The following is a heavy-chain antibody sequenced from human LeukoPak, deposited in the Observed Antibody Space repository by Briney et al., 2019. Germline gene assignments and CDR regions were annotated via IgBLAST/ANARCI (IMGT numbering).Heavy chain of an antibody. CDR1: GGSIRSYY. V-gene: IGHV4-4*09. J-gene: IGHJ4*02. CDR3: ARGSETVFDY. D-gene: IGHD2-21*02. CDR2: IYTSGST. Sequence: SETLSLTCTVSGGSIRSYYWSWVRQPPGKGLEWIGYIYTSGSTNYNPSLKSRVTISVDTSKNQFSLKLSSVTAADTAVYYCARGSETVFDYWGQGTLVTVSS.